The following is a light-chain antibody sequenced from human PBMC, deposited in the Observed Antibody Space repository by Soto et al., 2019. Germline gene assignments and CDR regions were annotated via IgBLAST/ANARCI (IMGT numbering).Light chain of an antibody. CDR1: HDINIW. CDR3: QQANNFPRP. CDR2: PAS. Sequence: DIQMTQSPSSVSASVGDRVTITCRASHDINIWLAWYQLRPGKAPKLLIYPASNLQSGVPSRFSGSGSGTDFTLTINSLQPEDIATYYCQQANNFPRPCGGGTKVEIK. V-gene: IGKV1-12*01. J-gene: IGKJ4*02.